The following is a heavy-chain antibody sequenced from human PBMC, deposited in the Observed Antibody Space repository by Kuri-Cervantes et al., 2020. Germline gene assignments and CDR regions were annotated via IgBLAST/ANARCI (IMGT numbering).Heavy chain of an antibody. CDR2: INWNGGST. J-gene: IGHJ5*02. Sequence: GGSLRLSCAASGFTFDDYGMSWVRQAPGKGLEWVSGINWNGGSTGYADSVKGRFTISRDNAKNSLYLQMNSLRAEDTAVYYCARDRAPGSGDGFDPWGQGTLVTVSS. CDR3: ARDRAPGSGDGFDP. V-gene: IGHV3-20*04. D-gene: IGHD3-10*01. CDR1: GFTFDDYG.